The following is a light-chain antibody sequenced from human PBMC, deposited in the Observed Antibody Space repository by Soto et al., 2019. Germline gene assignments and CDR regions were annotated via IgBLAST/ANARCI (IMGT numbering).Light chain of an antibody. J-gene: IGKJ4*01. CDR1: QSVRSY. V-gene: IGKV3-11*01. CDR3: QQRSNWLLT. CDR2: DTS. Sequence: EIVLTQSPATLSLSPGERATLSCRASQSVRSYLAWYQQKPGQAPRLLIYDTSNRATGIPARFSGSGSGTDFPLPISSLEPEDFAVYYCQQRSNWLLTFGGGTKVEIK.